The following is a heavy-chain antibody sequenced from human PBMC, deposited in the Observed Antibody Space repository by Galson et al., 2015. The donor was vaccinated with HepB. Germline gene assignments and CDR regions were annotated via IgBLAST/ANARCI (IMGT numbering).Heavy chain of an antibody. CDR3: ARDVFRGSYYGWFDP. CDR2: IYYSGST. CDR1: GGSISSYY. D-gene: IGHD1-26*01. V-gene: IGHV4-59*01. J-gene: IGHJ5*02. Sequence: GGSISSYYWSWIRQPPGKGLEWIGYIYYSGSTNYNPSLKSRVTISVDTSKNQFSLKLSSVTAADTAVYYCARDVFRGSYYGWFDPWGQGTLVTVSS.